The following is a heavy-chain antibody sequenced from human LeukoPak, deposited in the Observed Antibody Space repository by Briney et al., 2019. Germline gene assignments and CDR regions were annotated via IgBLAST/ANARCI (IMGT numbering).Heavy chain of an antibody. Sequence: SETLSLTCTVSGGSISSSSYYWGWIRQPPGKGLEWIGSIYYSGSTYYNPSLKSRVTISVDTSKNQFSLKLSSVTAADTAVYYCARQEVDYGDYVGYWGQGTLVTVSS. V-gene: IGHV4-39*01. CDR2: IYYSGST. J-gene: IGHJ4*02. CDR1: GGSISSSSYY. CDR3: ARQEVDYGDYVGY. D-gene: IGHD4-17*01.